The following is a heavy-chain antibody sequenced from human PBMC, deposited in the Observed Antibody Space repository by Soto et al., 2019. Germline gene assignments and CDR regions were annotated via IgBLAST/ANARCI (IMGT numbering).Heavy chain of an antibody. J-gene: IGHJ6*02. V-gene: IGHV3-30-3*01. CDR3: ARDELPPDGMDV. Sequence: LRVSCAASGFTFSSYAMHWVRQAPGKGLEWVAVISYDGSNKYYADSVKGRFTISRDNSKNTLYLQMNSLRAEDTAVYYCARDELPPDGMDVWGQGTTVTVSS. D-gene: IGHD1-1*01. CDR1: GFTFSSYA. CDR2: ISYDGSNK.